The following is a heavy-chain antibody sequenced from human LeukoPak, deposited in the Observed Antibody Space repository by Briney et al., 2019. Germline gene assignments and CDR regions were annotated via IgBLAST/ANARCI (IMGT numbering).Heavy chain of an antibody. Sequence: SGTLSLTCAVYGGSFSGYYWSWIRQPPGKGLEWIGEINHSGSTNYNPSLKSRVTISVDTSKNQFSLKLSSVTAADTAVYYCARRSLLWFGGGNWFDPWGQGTLVTVSS. V-gene: IGHV4-34*01. CDR3: ARRSLLWFGGGNWFDP. CDR1: GGSFSGYY. CDR2: INHSGST. J-gene: IGHJ5*02. D-gene: IGHD3-10*01.